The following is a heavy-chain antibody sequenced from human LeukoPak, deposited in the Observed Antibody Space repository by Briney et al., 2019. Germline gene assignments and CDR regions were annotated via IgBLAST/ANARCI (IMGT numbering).Heavy chain of an antibody. V-gene: IGHV3-23*01. J-gene: IGHJ4*02. Sequence: GGSLRLSCAASGFTFSSYAMSWVRQAPGKGLEWVSAISGSGGSTYYADSVKGRFTISRDNSKNTLYLQMNSLRAEDTAVYYCAKGANYCSSTSCPLGYWGQGTLVTVSS. CDR2: ISGSGGST. D-gene: IGHD2-2*01. CDR1: GFTFSSYA. CDR3: AKGANYCSSTSCPLGY.